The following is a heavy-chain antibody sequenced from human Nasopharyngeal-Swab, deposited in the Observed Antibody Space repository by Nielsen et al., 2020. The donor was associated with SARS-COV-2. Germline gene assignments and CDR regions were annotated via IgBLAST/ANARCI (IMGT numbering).Heavy chain of an antibody. CDR1: EFTMSRNG. Sequence: GESLKISCAASEFTMSRNGMHWARQAPGKGLEWVAYISSSSSTSYYADSVKGRFTISRDNVKNSLYLQMNSLRAEDTAVYYCARDPSDYYYYMDVWGKGTTVTVSS. CDR3: ARDPSDYYYYMDV. V-gene: IGHV3-48*04. CDR2: ISSSSSTS. J-gene: IGHJ6*03.